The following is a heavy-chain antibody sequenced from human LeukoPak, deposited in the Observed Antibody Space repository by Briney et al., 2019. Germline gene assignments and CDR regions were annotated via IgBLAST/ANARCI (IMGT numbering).Heavy chain of an antibody. V-gene: IGHV3-15*01. J-gene: IGHJ4*02. D-gene: IGHD3-10*01. CDR1: GFTFSNAW. CDR2: IKSKTDGGTT. CDR3: TTDGVEILWFGELFRDY. Sequence: PGGSLRLSCAASGFTFSNAWMSWVRQAPGKGLEWVGRIKSKTDGGTTDYAAPVKGRFTISRDDSKNTLYLQMNSLKTEDTAVYYCTTDGVEILWFGELFRDYWGQGTLVTVSS.